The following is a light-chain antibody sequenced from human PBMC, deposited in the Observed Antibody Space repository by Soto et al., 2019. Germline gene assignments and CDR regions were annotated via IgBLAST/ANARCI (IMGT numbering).Light chain of an antibody. Sequence: DIQMTQSPSSLSASVGDRVTITCRASQTISMYLNWYQHKPGKAPLLLISAASILESGVPSRFSGSRSGTEFTLTISSLQPEDCATYYGQQSFSTPPFTFGGGTKVEIK. V-gene: IGKV1-39*01. CDR2: AAS. J-gene: IGKJ4*01. CDR3: QQSFSTPPFT. CDR1: QTISMY.